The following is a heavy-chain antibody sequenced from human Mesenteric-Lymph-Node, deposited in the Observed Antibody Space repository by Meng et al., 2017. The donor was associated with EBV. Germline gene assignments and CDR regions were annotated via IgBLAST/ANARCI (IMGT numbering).Heavy chain of an antibody. CDR3: VRGPWNN. CDR1: GGSFSNYY. Sequence: VQLQQGGAGLLKPSETLSLTCEVSGGSFSNYYWSWVRQAPGKGLEWVSVIYTDGSTYYADSVKGRFTISRDNSKNTLFIQMNNLRVDDTAVYYCVRGPWNNWGQGTLVTVSS. D-gene: IGHD1/OR15-1a*01. CDR2: IYTDGST. V-gene: IGHV3-53*01. J-gene: IGHJ4*02.